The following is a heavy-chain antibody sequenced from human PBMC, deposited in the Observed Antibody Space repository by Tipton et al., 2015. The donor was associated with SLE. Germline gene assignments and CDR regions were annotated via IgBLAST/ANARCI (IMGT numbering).Heavy chain of an antibody. CDR3: AIDPGNGRSDH. CDR1: GASISSSHW. D-gene: IGHD4-23*01. CDR2: IHHGGNI. V-gene: IGHV4-4*02. J-gene: IGHJ4*02. Sequence: TLSLTCDVSGASISSSHWWTWVRQPPGKGLEWIGEIHHGGNIHYNPSLRSRVTLSLDKSKNQFSLRVTSLTAADTAVYYCAIDPGNGRSDHWGQGTLVAVSS.